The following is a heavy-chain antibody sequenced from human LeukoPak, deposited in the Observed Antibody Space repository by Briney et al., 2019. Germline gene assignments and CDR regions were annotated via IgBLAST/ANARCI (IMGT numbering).Heavy chain of an antibody. J-gene: IGHJ3*02. D-gene: IGHD3-3*01. CDR2: INHSGST. Sequence: SETLSLTCAVYGVSFSGYYWSWIRQPPGKGLEWIGEINHSGSTNYNPSLKSRVTISVDTSKNQFSLKLSSVTAADTAVYYCARADVRITIFGVVPRRDAFDIWGQGTMVTVSS. CDR1: GVSFSGYY. V-gene: IGHV4-34*01. CDR3: ARADVRITIFGVVPRRDAFDI.